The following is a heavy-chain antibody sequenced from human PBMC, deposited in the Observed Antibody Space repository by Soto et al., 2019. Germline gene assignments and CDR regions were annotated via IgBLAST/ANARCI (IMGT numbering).Heavy chain of an antibody. J-gene: IGHJ4*02. CDR2: IYWNDDK. V-gene: IGHV2-5*01. Sequence: SGPMLVNPTQTLTLTCTFSGFSLSTSGVGVGWIRQPPGKALEWLALIYWNDDKRYSPSLKSRLTITKDTSKNQVVLTMTNMDPVDTATYYCAHRNELLIPAATSFDYWGQGTLVTVSS. CDR3: AHRNELLIPAATSFDY. D-gene: IGHD2-2*01. CDR1: GFSLSTSGVG.